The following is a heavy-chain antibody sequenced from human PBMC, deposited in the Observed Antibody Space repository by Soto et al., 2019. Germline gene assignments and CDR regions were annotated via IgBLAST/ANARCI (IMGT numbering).Heavy chain of an antibody. Sequence: QVQLVESGGGLVKPGGSLRLSCAASGFTFSNYYMSWIRQAPGKGLEWVSYISSSSSYTNYADSVKGRFTISRDNAKNSLYLQMNSLRAADTAVDSSAGGQLRFGVRYYSYGMDVWGQGTTVTVSS. CDR1: GFTFSNYY. V-gene: IGHV3-11*05. CDR3: AGGQLRFGVRYYSYGMDV. J-gene: IGHJ6*02. D-gene: IGHD3-10*01. CDR2: ISSSSSYT.